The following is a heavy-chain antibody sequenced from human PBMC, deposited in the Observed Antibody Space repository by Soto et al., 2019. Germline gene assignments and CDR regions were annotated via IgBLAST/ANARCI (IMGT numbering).Heavy chain of an antibody. CDR3: AIQGWGYCRSANCDSYYYMDV. J-gene: IGHJ6*03. V-gene: IGHV3-23*01. D-gene: IGHD2-2*01. Sequence: EVQLLESGGGLVQPGGSLRLSCAASGFTFFSSYGMSWVRQAPGKGLEWVSGVSGSGDGTHYADSVKGRFAISRDNSKNTLYLQMNSLRAEDTAVYYCAIQGWGYCRSANCDSYYYMDVWGKGTAVTVSS. CDR1: GFTFFSSYG. CDR2: VSGSGDGT.